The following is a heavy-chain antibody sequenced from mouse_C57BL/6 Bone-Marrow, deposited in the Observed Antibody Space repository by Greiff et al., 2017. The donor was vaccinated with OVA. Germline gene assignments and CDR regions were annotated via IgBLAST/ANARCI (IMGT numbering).Heavy chain of an antibody. D-gene: IGHD1-1*01. CDR3: ARFYYGSS. J-gene: IGHJ2*01. Sequence: VQLQQPGAELVKPGASVKMSCKASGYTFTSYWITWVKQRPGQGLEWIGEIYPGSGSTKYNEKFKSKATLTVDTSSSTASMQLSSLTSEDSAVYYCARFYYGSSWGQGTTLTVSS. CDR1: GYTFTSYW. V-gene: IGHV1-55*01. CDR2: IYPGSGST.